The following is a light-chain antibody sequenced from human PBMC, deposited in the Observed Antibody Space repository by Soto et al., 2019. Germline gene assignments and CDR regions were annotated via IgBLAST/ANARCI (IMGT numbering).Light chain of an antibody. V-gene: IGLV2-14*01. CDR1: SSDVGGYNY. J-gene: IGLJ1*01. Sequence: QSALTQPASVSGSPGQSITIPCTGTSSDVGGYNYVSWYQQHPGKAPKLMIYEVSNRPSGVSNRVSGSKSGNTASLTISGLQAEDEAEYYCSSYTSSSTYVFGIGTKLTVL. CDR2: EVS. CDR3: SSYTSSSTYV.